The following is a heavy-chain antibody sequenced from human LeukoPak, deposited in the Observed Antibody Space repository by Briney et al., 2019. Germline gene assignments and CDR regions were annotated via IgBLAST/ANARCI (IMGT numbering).Heavy chain of an antibody. CDR3: AKDAYSSSNFDY. V-gene: IGHV3-23*01. Sequence: QTGGSLRLSCAASGFTFSTYAMSWVRQAPGKGLEWVSAIGGSGGSTYYADSVKGRFTVSRDNSKNTLYLQMNSLRAEDTAIYYCAKDAYSSSNFDYWGQGTLVTVSS. J-gene: IGHJ4*02. CDR1: GFTFSTYA. D-gene: IGHD6-13*01. CDR2: IGGSGGST.